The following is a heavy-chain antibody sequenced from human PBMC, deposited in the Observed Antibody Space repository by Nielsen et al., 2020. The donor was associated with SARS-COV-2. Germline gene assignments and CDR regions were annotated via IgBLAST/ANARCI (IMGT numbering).Heavy chain of an antibody. V-gene: IGHV3-30-3*01. CDR1: GFTFSSYA. D-gene: IGHD6-19*01. CDR3: ARELSGWYTYFDY. J-gene: IGHJ4*02. Sequence: GGSLRLSCAASGFTFSSYAMHWVRQAPGKGLEWVAVISYDGSNKYYADSVKGRFTISRDNSKNTLYLQMNSLRAGDTAVYYCARELSGWYTYFDYRGQGTLVTVSS. CDR2: ISYDGSNK.